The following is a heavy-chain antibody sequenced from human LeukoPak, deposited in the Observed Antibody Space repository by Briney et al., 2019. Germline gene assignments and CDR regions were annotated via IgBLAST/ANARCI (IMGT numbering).Heavy chain of an antibody. CDR1: GFTFSSYG. CDR2: ISYDGSNK. CDR3: AKERFDY. V-gene: IGHV3-30*18. Sequence: GGSLRLSCAASGFTFSSYGMHWVRQAPGKGLEWVAVISYDGSNKYYADSVKGRFTISRDNSKNTLYLQMNSLRAEDTAVYYCAKERFDYRGQGTLVTVSS. J-gene: IGHJ4*02.